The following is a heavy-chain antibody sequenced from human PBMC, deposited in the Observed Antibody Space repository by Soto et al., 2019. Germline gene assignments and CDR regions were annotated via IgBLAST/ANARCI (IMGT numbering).Heavy chain of an antibody. CDR3: TTAYDFWSGYLPNWFDP. CDR2: IKSKTDGGTT. CDR1: GFTFCNAW. J-gene: IGHJ5*02. Sequence: GGSLRLSCAASGFTFCNAWMNWVRQAPGKGLEWVGRIKSKTDGGTTDYAAPVKGRFTISRDDSKNTLYLQMNSLKTEDTAVYYCTTAYDFWSGYLPNWFDPWGQGTLVTVSS. V-gene: IGHV3-15*07. D-gene: IGHD3-3*01.